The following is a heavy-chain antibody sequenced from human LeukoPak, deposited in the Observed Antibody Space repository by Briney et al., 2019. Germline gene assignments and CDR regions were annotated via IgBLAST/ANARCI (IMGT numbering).Heavy chain of an antibody. D-gene: IGHD3-10*01. J-gene: IGHJ5*02. CDR3: ASEYYYGSGNAIWFDP. CDR1: GGSVSSGIYY. CDR2: IYYSGST. Sequence: PSETLSLTSTVSGGSVSSGIYYWSWIRQPPGKGLEWIGYIYYSGSTNYNHSLKSRVTISVDTSKNQFSLKLSSVTAADTAVYYCASEYYYGSGNAIWFDPWGQGTLVTVSS. V-gene: IGHV4-61*01.